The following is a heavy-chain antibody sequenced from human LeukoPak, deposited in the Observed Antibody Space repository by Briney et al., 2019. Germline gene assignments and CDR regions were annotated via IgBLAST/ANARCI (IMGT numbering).Heavy chain of an antibody. CDR2: IYTSGST. V-gene: IGHV4-61*02. Sequence: PSQTLSLTCTVSGGSISSGSYYWSWIRQPAGKGLEWIGRIYTSGSTNYNPSLKSRVTISVDTSKNQFSLKLSSVTAADTAVYYCARQKGGSYLYYFDYWGQGTLVTVPS. J-gene: IGHJ4*02. D-gene: IGHD1-26*01. CDR1: GGSISSGSYY. CDR3: ARQKGGSYLYYFDY.